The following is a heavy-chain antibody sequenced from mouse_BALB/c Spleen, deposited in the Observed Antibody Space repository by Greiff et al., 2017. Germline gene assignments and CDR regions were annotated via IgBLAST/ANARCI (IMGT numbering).Heavy chain of an antibody. CDR1: GFTFSSYT. D-gene: IGHD2-3*01. CDR3: ARHRASADGYFAY. J-gene: IGHJ3*01. CDR2: ISNGGGST. Sequence: EVKLMESGGGLVQPGGSLKLSCAASGFTFSSYTMSWVRQTPEKRLEWVAYISNGGGSTYYPDTVKGRFTISRDNAKNTLYLQMSSLKSEDTAMYYCARHRASADGYFAYWGQGTLVTVSA. V-gene: IGHV5-12-2*01.